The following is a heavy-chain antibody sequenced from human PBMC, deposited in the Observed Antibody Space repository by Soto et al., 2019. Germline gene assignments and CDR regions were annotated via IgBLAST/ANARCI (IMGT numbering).Heavy chain of an antibody. J-gene: IGHJ6*02. CDR2: IYPGDSDT. CDR3: ARHTYYYDSSGYYGPYYYYGMDV. Sequence: GESLKISCKGSGYSFTSYWIGWVRQMPGKGLEWMGIIYPGDSDTRYSPSFQGQVTISADKSISTAYLQWSSLKASDTAMYYCARHTYYYDSSGYYGPYYYYGMDVWGQGTTVTVSS. D-gene: IGHD3-22*01. CDR1: GYSFTSYW. V-gene: IGHV5-51*01.